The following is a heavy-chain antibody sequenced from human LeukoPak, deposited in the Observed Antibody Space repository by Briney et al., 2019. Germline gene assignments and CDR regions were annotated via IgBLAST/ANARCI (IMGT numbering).Heavy chain of an antibody. CDR3: ASRGYRD. J-gene: IGHJ4*02. CDR1: GGSISSSNYY. D-gene: IGHD5-12*01. CDR2: ISSRGST. V-gene: IGHV4-39*01. Sequence: SETLSLTCTVSGGSISSSNYYWGWIRQPPGKGLEWIGSISSRGSTYYATSLRSRVTVSVDTSKNQFSLRLSSVTAADTAMYYCASRGYRDWGQGTLVTVSS.